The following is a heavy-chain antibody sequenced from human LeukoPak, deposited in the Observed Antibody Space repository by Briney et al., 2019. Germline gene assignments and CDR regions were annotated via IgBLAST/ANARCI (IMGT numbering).Heavy chain of an antibody. CDR2: ISSSGSTI. V-gene: IGHV3-48*03. D-gene: IGHD2-8*01. CDR1: GFTFSSYE. J-gene: IGHJ4*02. Sequence: GGSLRLSCAASGFTFSSYEVNWVRQAPGKGLEWVSYISSSGSTIYYADSVKGRFTISRDNAKNSLYLQMNSLRAEDTAVYYCARDNGHIDYWGQGTLVTVSS. CDR3: ARDNGHIDY.